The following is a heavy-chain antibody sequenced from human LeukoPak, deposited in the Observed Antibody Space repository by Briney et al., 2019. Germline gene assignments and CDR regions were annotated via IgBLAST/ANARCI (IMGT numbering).Heavy chain of an antibody. J-gene: IGHJ4*02. CDR1: GGTFSGYY. CDR3: AREDCSGGDCTSFDY. Sequence: PSETLSLTCAVYGGTFSGYYWSWIRQSPGKGLEWIGEINPGGSTNYNPSLESRVIISVHTSKNQFSLKMDSVRAADTAVYYCAREDCSGGDCTSFDYWGQGTLVTVSS. D-gene: IGHD2-15*01. CDR2: INPGGST. V-gene: IGHV4-34*01.